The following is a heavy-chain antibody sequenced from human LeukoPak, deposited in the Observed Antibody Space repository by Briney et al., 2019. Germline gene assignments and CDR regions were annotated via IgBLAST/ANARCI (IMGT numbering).Heavy chain of an antibody. D-gene: IGHD3-10*01. CDR1: AGSISSSSSC. Sequence: SETLSLTCTVSAGSISSSSSCWGWLRQPPGKGLEWIGSIYYSGSTYYNPSLKSRVTISVDTSKNQFSLKLSSVTAADTAVYYCARQEAYYGSVSYYFDYWGQGTLVTVSS. J-gene: IGHJ4*02. V-gene: IGHV4-39*01. CDR3: ARQEAYYGSVSYYFDY. CDR2: IYYSGST.